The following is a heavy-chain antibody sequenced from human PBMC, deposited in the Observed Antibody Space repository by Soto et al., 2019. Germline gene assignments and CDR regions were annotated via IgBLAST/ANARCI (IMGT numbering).Heavy chain of an antibody. CDR1: GGSISSSNW. Sequence: QVQLQESGPGLVKPSGTLSLTCAVSGGSISSSNWWSWVRQPPGKGLEWIGEIYHSGTTNYNPSLKSRVTXXVXKXXNHFSLKLSSVTAADTAVYYCTRAPMNSGWYYFDYWGQGTLVTVSS. V-gene: IGHV4-4*02. CDR3: TRAPMNSGWYYFDY. D-gene: IGHD6-19*01. J-gene: IGHJ4*02. CDR2: IYHSGTT.